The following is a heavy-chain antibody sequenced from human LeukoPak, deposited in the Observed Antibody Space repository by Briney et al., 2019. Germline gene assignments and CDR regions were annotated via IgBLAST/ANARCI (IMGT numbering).Heavy chain of an antibody. J-gene: IGHJ3*02. V-gene: IGHV3-7*01. CDR2: INEEGSEK. D-gene: IGHD3-10*01. CDR1: GFSFTDYL. CDR3: ARRRGSFDN. Sequence: GGSLRLSCAASGFSFTDYLMAWVRQAPGRGLEWVANINEEGSEKYYVASVNGRFTISRDNAQNSLSLEMNSLRAEDTAVYYCARRRGSFDNWGQGTMTVSS.